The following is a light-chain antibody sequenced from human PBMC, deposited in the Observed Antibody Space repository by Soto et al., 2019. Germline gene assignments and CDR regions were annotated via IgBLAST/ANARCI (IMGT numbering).Light chain of an antibody. V-gene: IGKV1-39*01. CDR1: QTISIF. CDR2: GAS. J-gene: IGKJ1*01. CDR3: PQSYISLWT. Sequence: IQMTQSPYTLSASVGDRVTITCRASQTISIFLNWYQQKPGKAPKLLIYGASTLQGGVPSRFSGSGSGTDFTLTISCLQREDFATYYCPQSYISLWTSAQGGK.